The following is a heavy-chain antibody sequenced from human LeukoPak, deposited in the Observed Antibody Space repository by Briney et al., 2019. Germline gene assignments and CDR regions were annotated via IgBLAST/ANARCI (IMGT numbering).Heavy chain of an antibody. D-gene: IGHD6-13*01. CDR1: GFSVSSNY. V-gene: IGHV3-66*01. CDR3: ARDSWSSSWYGYYYYMGV. J-gene: IGHJ6*03. Sequence: PGGSLRLSCAASGFSVSSNYMIWVRQGPGKGLECVSVISNDGDTYYADSVKGRFTISRDNAKNSLFLQMNSLRAEDTAVYYCARDSWSSSWYGYYYYMGVWGKGTTVTVSS. CDR2: ISNDGDT.